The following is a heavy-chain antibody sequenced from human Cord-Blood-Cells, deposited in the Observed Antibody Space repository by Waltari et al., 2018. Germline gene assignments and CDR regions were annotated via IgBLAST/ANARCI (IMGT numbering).Heavy chain of an antibody. V-gene: IGHV1-69*01. CDR3: ASLGAESGSYYYYFDY. Sequence: QVQLVQSGAEVKKHGSSVKLSCKDSGGTVSSCAISWVRPAQGQGLEWMGGIIPSFGTANYAQKFQGRVTITADESTSTAYMELSSLRSEDTAVYYCASLGAESGSYYYYFDYWCQGTLVTVSS. CDR2: IIPSFGTA. D-gene: IGHD1-26*01. CDR1: GGTVSSCA. J-gene: IGHJ4*02.